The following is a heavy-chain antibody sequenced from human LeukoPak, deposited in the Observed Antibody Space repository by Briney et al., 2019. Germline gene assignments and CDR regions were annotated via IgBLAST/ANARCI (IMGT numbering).Heavy chain of an antibody. J-gene: IGHJ4*02. CDR1: GFTFSTYV. V-gene: IGHV3-64D*06. Sequence: GGSLRLSCSVYGFTFSTYVMHWGRQAPGKGLEYVSAISSNGDNTYYADSVKGRFTISRDNSKSTLYLQMSSLRADDTAVYYCVRGTGYWGQGPLVTVSS. CDR2: ISSNGDNT. CDR3: VRGTGY.